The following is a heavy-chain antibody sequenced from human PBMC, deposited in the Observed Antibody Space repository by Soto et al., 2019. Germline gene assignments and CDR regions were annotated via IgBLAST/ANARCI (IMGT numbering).Heavy chain of an antibody. V-gene: IGHV3-7*01. J-gene: IGHJ6*02. D-gene: IGHD3-16*01. CDR1: GSTFSDSW. CDR3: ASLGRHG. CDR2: IKQDGSEK. Sequence: GGSLRLSCAASGSTFSDSWMDWVRQAPGKGPEWVANIKQDGSEKNYVDSVKGRFIISRDNAKNSLYLQMNSLRAEDTAVYYCASLGRHGWGQGTTVTVSS.